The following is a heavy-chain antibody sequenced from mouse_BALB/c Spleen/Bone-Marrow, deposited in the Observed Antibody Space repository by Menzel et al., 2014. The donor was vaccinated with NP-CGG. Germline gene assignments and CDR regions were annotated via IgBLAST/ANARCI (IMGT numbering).Heavy chain of an antibody. D-gene: IGHD2-3*01. Sequence: QVQLQQPGAELVRPGSSVRISCKASGYAFSSYWMNWVRQRPGQGLEWIGQIYPGDGDSNYNGKFKGKATLTADKSSSTAYMQLNSLTSEDSGVYFCARLDDGYWYFDVWGAGTTVTVSS. CDR2: IYPGDGDS. V-gene: IGHV1-80*01. CDR1: GYAFSSYW. J-gene: IGHJ1*01. CDR3: ARLDDGYWYFDV.